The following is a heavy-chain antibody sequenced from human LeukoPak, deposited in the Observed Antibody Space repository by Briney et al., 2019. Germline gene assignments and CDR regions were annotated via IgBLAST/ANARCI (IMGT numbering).Heavy chain of an antibody. Sequence: GASVKVSCKASGGTFSSYAISWVRQAPGQGLEWMGRIIPIFGTANYAQKFQGRVTITTDESTSTAYMELSSLRSEDTAVYYCARDLAYGRGYYDFWSGSTYWGQGTLVTVSS. V-gene: IGHV1-69*05. J-gene: IGHJ4*02. D-gene: IGHD3-3*01. CDR3: ARDLAYGRGYYDFWSGSTY. CDR1: GGTFSSYA. CDR2: IIPIFGTA.